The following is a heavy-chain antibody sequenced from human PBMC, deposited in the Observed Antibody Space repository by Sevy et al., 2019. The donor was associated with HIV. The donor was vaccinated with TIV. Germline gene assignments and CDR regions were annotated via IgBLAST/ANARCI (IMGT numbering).Heavy chain of an antibody. J-gene: IGHJ4*02. D-gene: IGHD6-19*01. Sequence: ASVKVSCKASGGTFSSYAISWVRQAPGQGLEWMGRIIPILGIANYAQKFQGRVTITADKSTSTAYMELSSLRSEDTAVYYCVRGGYSSGWYYFDYWGQGTLVTVSS. CDR1: GGTFSSYA. V-gene: IGHV1-69*04. CDR2: IIPILGIA. CDR3: VRGGYSSGWYYFDY.